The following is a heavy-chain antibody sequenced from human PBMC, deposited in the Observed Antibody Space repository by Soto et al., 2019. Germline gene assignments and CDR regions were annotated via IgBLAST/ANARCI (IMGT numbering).Heavy chain of an antibody. CDR1: GFTLSDYG. V-gene: IGHV3-30*18. Sequence: GGSLRLSCEVSGFTLSDYGMHWVRQAPGKGLDWVGAISSDGSKQSYGDSVRGRFTFSRDNSKNTLYLQMNSLRGDDTAVYYCAKGHAPAIHSTFHIWGQGTMVTVSS. CDR3: AKGHAPAIHSTFHI. CDR2: ISSDGSKQ. J-gene: IGHJ3*02. D-gene: IGHD3-3*01.